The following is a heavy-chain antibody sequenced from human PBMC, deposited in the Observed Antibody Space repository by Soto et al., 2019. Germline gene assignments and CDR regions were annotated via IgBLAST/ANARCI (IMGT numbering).Heavy chain of an antibody. CDR1: GFTVGSKY. CDR2: IYSEGTP. Sequence: PGGSLRLSCAASGFTVGSKYMSWVRQAPGKGLEWVSVIYSEGTPYYADSVKGRFTISRENSNNTLYLHMNNLRAEDTAVYYCARSTYYDILTGSYYYYAMDVWGQGTTVTVSS. CDR3: ARSTYYDILTGSYYYYAMDV. D-gene: IGHD3-9*01. V-gene: IGHV3-53*01. J-gene: IGHJ6*02.